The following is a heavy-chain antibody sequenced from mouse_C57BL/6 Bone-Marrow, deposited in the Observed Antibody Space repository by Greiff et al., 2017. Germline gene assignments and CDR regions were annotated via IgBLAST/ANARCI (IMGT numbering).Heavy chain of an antibody. V-gene: IGHV5-6*01. CDR1: GFTFSSYG. CDR3: ARHGTTVVATDY. CDR2: ICSGGSYT. J-gene: IGHJ2*01. Sequence: EVQLVESGGDLVKPGGSLKLSCAASGFTFSSYGMSWVRQTPDKRLEWVATICSGGSYTYYPDSVKGRFTISRDNAKNTLYLQMSSLKSEDTAMYYCARHGTTVVATDYWGQGTTLTVSS. D-gene: IGHD1-1*01.